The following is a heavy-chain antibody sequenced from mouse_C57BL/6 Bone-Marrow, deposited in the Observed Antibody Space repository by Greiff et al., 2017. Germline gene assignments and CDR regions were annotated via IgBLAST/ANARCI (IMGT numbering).Heavy chain of an antibody. V-gene: IGHV5-9-1*02. CDR1: GFTFSSYA. CDR3: TRVAITTVDYAMDY. Sequence: EVMLVESGEGLVKPGGSLKLSCAASGFTFSSYAMSWVRQTPEKRLEWVAYISSGGDYIYYADPVKGRFTISRDNARNTLYLQMSSLKSEDTAMXYGTRVAITTVDYAMDYWGQGTSVTVSS. D-gene: IGHD1-1*01. J-gene: IGHJ4*01. CDR2: ISSGGDYI.